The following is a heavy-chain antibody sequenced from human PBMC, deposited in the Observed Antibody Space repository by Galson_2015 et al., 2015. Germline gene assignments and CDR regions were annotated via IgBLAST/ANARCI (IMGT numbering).Heavy chain of an antibody. CDR2: IKQDGSEK. Sequence: SLRLSCAASGFTFGDYAMSWFRQAPGKGLEWVANIKQDGSEKYYVDSVKGRFTISRDNAKNSLYLQMNSLRAEDTAVYYCARDSPPPYCSSTSCQYYFDYWGQGTLVTVSS. J-gene: IGHJ4*02. CDR1: GFTFGDYA. D-gene: IGHD2-2*01. CDR3: ARDSPPPYCSSTSCQYYFDY. V-gene: IGHV3-7*03.